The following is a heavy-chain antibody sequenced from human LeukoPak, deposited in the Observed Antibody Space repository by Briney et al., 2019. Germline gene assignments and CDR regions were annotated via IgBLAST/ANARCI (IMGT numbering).Heavy chain of an antibody. J-gene: IGHJ5*02. CDR2: IYHRGST. V-gene: IGHV4-4*02. CDR3: ASLERPPGYCTGGSCYSRFDP. CDR1: AGSISSSKW. Sequence: SETLSLTCAVSAGSISSSKWWSWVRRPPGKGLEWIGEIYHRGSTNYNPSLKSRVTISVAQSKNQFSLKLSSVTAADTAMYYCASLERPPGYCTGGSCYSRFDPWGQGTLVTVSS. D-gene: IGHD2-15*01.